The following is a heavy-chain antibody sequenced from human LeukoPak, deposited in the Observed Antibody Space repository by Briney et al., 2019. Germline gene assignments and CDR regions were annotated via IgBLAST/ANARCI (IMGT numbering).Heavy chain of an antibody. D-gene: IGHD6-19*01. CDR1: GYSISSGYY. J-gene: IGHJ4*02. Sequence: PSETLSLTCTVSGYSISSGYYWGWIRQPPGKGLEWIGSIYYSGSTYYNPSLKSRVTISVDTSKNQFSLKLSSVTAADTAVYYCARQPSVAGHFDYWGQGTLVTVSS. V-gene: IGHV4-38-2*02. CDR2: IYYSGST. CDR3: ARQPSVAGHFDY.